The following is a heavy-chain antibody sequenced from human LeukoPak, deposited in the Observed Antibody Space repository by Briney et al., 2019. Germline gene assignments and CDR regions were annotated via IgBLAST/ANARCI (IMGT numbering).Heavy chain of an antibody. CDR1: SGSLSGHF. J-gene: IGHJ5*01. Sequence: SETLSLTCAVYSGSLSGHFWIWIRQPPGKGLEWIGEIRHTGSTNSNPSLTSRVTISIDTTKNQYSLTLNSVTAADTAVYYCARGGRGVPTARRFKAGNWFDSWGRGTLVTVFS. D-gene: IGHD3-10*01. CDR3: ARGGRGVPTARRFKAGNWFDS. CDR2: IRHTGST. V-gene: IGHV4-34*01.